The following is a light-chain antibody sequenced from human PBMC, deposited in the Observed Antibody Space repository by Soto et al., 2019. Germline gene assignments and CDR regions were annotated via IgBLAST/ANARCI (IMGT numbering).Light chain of an antibody. CDR3: MQALQTPLT. CDR2: LGS. V-gene: IGKV2-28*01. J-gene: IGKJ3*01. Sequence: DIVMTQSPLSLPVTPGEPASISCRSSQSLLHSNGYNYLDWYLQKPGQSPQLLIYLGSNRASGVPDRFSGRGSGTDFTLKISRVEDEDVGVYYCMQALQTPLTFGPGTKVDIK. CDR1: QSLLHSNGYNY.